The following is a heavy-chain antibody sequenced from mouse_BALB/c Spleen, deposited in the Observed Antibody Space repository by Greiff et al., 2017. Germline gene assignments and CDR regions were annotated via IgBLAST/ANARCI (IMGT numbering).Heavy chain of an antibody. CDR2: ISSGGSYT. Sequence: EVKLMESGGGLVKPGGSLKLSCAASGFTFSSYAMSWVRQSPEKRLEWVAEISSGGSYTYYPDTVTGRFTISRDNAKNTLYLEMSSLRSEDTAMYYCARYGYRYAMDYWGQGTSVTVSS. J-gene: IGHJ4*01. V-gene: IGHV5-9-4*01. CDR3: ARYGYRYAMDY. CDR1: GFTFSSYA. D-gene: IGHD1-2*01.